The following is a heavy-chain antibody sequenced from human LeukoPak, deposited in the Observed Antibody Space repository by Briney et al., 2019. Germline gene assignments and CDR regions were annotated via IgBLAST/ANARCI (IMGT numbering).Heavy chain of an antibody. CDR3: AGDVYSGSYHLFDY. CDR1: GFTFSSYS. Sequence: GGSLRLSCAASGFTFSSYSMNWVRQAPGKGLEWVSSISSSSSYIYYADSVKGRFIISRDNDKNSLYLQMNSLRAEDTAVYYCAGDVYSGSYHLFDYWGQGTLVTVSS. J-gene: IGHJ4*02. CDR2: ISSSSSYI. D-gene: IGHD1-26*01. V-gene: IGHV3-21*01.